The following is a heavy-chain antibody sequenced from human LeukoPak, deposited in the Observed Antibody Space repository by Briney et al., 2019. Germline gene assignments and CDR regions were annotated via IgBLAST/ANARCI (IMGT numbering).Heavy chain of an antibody. CDR2: ISAYNGNT. D-gene: IGHD5-12*01. CDR1: GYTFTSYG. V-gene: IGHV1-18*01. CDR3: ARAPYSGYATRWFDP. Sequence: ASVKVSCKASGYTFTSYGISWVRQAPGQGLEWMGWISAYNGNTNYAQKLQGRVTMTTDTSTSTAYMELRSLRSDDTAMYYCARAPYSGYATRWFDPWGQGTLVTVSS. J-gene: IGHJ5*02.